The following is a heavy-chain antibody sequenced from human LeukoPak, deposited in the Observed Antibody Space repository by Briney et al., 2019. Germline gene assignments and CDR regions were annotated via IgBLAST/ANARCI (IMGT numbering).Heavy chain of an antibody. V-gene: IGHV1-2*02. CDR3: ASQTFRGEYSY. CDR2: INPNSGGT. Sequence: ASVTVSCKASGSTFTGYYMHWVRQAPGQGLEWMGWINPNSGGTKYAQKFQGRVIMTRDTSISTVYMELSRLRSDDTAVYYCASQTFRGEYSYWGQGTLVTVSS. J-gene: IGHJ4*02. D-gene: IGHD3-16*01. CDR1: GSTFTGYY.